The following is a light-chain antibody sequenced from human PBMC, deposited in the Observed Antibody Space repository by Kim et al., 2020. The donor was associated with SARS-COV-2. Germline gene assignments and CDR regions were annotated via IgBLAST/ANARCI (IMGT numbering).Light chain of an antibody. CDR2: RNN. V-gene: IGLV10-54*01. CDR1: SNNVGNQG. J-gene: IGLJ3*02. Sequence: RQTATLTCTGNSNNVGNQGVAWLQQHQGHPPKLLSYRNNNRPSGVSERLSASRSGNTASLTITGLQPEDEADYYCSTWDSSLNEWVFGGGTQLTVL. CDR3: STWDSSLNEWV.